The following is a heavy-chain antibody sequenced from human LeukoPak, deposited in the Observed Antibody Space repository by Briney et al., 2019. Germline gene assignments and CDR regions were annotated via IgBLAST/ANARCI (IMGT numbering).Heavy chain of an antibody. CDR3: ARARNPDSNYDFWSGYWPRVDYYYYYMDV. J-gene: IGHJ6*03. D-gene: IGHD3-3*01. CDR2: ISDSSRTT. Sequence: PGGSLRLSCEVSGFTFSTEAMTWVRQAPGKGLEWVSSISDSSRTTYYADSVQGRFTISRDNAKNTLYLQMNSLRAEDTAVYYCARARNPDSNYDFWSGYWPRVDYYYYYMDVWGKGTTVTVSS. V-gene: IGHV3-23*01. CDR1: GFTFSTEA.